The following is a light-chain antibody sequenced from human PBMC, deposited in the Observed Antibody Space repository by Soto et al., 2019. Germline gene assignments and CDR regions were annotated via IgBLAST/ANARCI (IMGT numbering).Light chain of an antibody. J-gene: IGLJ2*01. CDR1: SSNIESNT. CDR3: QSYDSSLSIRVV. V-gene: IGLV1-44*01. CDR2: SNY. Sequence: QSVLTQPPSASGTPGQRVTISCSGSSSNIESNTVTWYQQLPGTAPKLVIYSNYDRPSGVPDRFSGSTSGTSASLVIRGLQSEDEADYYCQSYDSSLSIRVVFGGGTKLTVL.